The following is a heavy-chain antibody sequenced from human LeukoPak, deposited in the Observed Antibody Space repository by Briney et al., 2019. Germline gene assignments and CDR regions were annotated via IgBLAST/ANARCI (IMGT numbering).Heavy chain of an antibody. V-gene: IGHV1-2*06. CDR3: ARTHAYDSSAGGVDY. CDR1: GYTFTGYY. CDR2: INPNTGGT. J-gene: IGHJ4*02. Sequence: ASVKVSCKASGYTFTGYYMHWVRQAPGQGLEWMGRINPNTGGTYYAQKFQDRVTMTRDTSISTAYLEPSRLRSDDTAVYFCARTHAYDSSAGGVDYWGQGTLVTVSS. D-gene: IGHD3-22*01.